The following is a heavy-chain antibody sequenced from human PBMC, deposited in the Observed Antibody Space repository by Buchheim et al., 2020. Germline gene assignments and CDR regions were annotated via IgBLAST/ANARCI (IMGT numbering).Heavy chain of an antibody. D-gene: IGHD2-15*01. CDR1: GGSFRSSGSF. CDR3: AKARGAAAASSFDY. J-gene: IGHJ4*02. Sequence: QVRLQESGSRLVKPSNTLSLTCTVSGGSFRSSGSFWAWIRQTPGKGLVWIGSTFYGGDTYYKPSLKSRVTISVDSYRNRFSLSLNSATAADTAVYYCAKARGAAAASSFDYWGQG. V-gene: IGHV4-39*07. CDR2: TFYGGDT.